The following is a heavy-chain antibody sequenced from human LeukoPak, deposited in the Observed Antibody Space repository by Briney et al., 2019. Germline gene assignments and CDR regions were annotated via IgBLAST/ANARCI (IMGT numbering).Heavy chain of an antibody. V-gene: IGHV4-4*07. J-gene: IGHJ5*02. CDR1: GGSVSNYY. Sequence: PSETLSLTCTVSGGSVSNYYWSWVRQPAGKGLEWIGRIYGSGTTRYNPSLQSRVTMSVDVSKNQFSLKLTSMTTADTAVYFCARGMAEAYDYNWFDPWGQGILVTVSS. D-gene: IGHD5-12*01. CDR2: IYGSGTT. CDR3: ARGMAEAYDYNWFDP.